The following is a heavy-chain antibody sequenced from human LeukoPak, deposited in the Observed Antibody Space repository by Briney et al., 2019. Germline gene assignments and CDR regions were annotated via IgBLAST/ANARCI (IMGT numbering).Heavy chain of an antibody. CDR2: IRYDGSNK. CDR1: GFTFSSYG. V-gene: IGHV3-30*02. J-gene: IGHJ3*02. CDR3: AKWETTVTTDAFDI. D-gene: IGHD4-17*01. Sequence: GGSLRLSCAASGFTFSSYGMHWVRQAPGKGLEWVAFIRYDGSNKYYADSVKGRFTISRDNSKNTLYLQMNSLRAEDTAVYYCAKWETTVTTDAFDIWGQGTMVTVSS.